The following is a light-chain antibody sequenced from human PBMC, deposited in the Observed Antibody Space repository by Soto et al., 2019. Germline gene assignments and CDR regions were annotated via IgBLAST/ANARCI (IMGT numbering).Light chain of an antibody. J-gene: IGKJ5*01. CDR1: QDISNY. CDR2: DAS. Sequence: DIQMTQSPSSLSASVGDRVTITCQASQDISNYLNWYQQKPGKAPKLLIYDASNLETGVPSRFSGSGSGTDFTFTISNLQPEDIATYYCQQYDHLPITFGQGTRLEIK. V-gene: IGKV1-33*01. CDR3: QQYDHLPIT.